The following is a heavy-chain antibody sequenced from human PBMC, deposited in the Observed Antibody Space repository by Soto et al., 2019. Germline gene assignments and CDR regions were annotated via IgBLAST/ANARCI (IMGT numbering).Heavy chain of an antibody. CDR1: GFTFSSYS. CDR2: ISSSSTYI. J-gene: IGHJ4*02. D-gene: IGHD5-12*01. Sequence: EVQLVESGGGLVKPGGSLRLSCAASGFTFSSYSMNWVRQAPGKGLEWVSSISSSSTYIYYADSVKGRFTISRDNARNSVYLQMNSLRAEDTAVYDCATNRRDGYNHFDYGGQGSLVTVSS. CDR3: ATNRRDGYNHFDY. V-gene: IGHV3-21*01.